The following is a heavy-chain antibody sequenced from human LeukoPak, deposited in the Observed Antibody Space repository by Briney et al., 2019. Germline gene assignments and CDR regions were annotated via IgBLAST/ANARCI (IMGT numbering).Heavy chain of an antibody. CDR3: ARANFVGATDY. CDR1: GGSISSYY. Sequence: SSETPSLTCTVSGGSISSYYWSWIQQPPGKGLEWIGYIYYSGSTNYNPSLKSRVTISVDTSKNQFSLKLSSVTAADTAVYYCARANFVGATDYWGQGTLVTVSS. CDR2: IYYSGST. V-gene: IGHV4-59*13. D-gene: IGHD1-26*01. J-gene: IGHJ4*02.